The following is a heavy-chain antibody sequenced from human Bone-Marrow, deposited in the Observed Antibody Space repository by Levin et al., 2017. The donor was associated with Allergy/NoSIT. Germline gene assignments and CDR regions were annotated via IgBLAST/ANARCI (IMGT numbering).Heavy chain of an antibody. Sequence: SQTLSLTCAVSGGSISSGGYSWSWIRQPPGKGLEWIGYIYHSGSTYYNPSLKSRVTISVDRSKNQFSLKLSSVTAADTAVYYCASSKRYYDSSGYYYWDLYYFDYWGQGTLVTVSS. CDR3: ASSKRYYDSSGYYYWDLYYFDY. V-gene: IGHV4-30-2*01. CDR2: IYHSGST. CDR1: GGSISSGGYS. D-gene: IGHD3-22*01. J-gene: IGHJ4*02.